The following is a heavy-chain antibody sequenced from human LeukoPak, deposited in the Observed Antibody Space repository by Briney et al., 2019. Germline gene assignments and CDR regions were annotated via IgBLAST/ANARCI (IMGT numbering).Heavy chain of an antibody. D-gene: IGHD3-3*02. CDR3: ARAFSTDYYYYYYMDV. J-gene: IGHJ6*03. V-gene: IGHV5-51*01. CDR1: GYSFTSYW. CDR2: IYPGDSDT. Sequence: GESLKISCKGSGYSFTSYWIGWVRQMPGKGLEWMGIIYPGDSDTRYSPSFQGQVTISADKSISTAYLQWSSLKASDTAMYYCARAFSTDYYYYYYMDVWGKGTTVTVSS.